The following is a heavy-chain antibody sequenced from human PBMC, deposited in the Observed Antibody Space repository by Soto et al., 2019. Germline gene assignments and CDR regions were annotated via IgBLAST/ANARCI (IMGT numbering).Heavy chain of an antibody. J-gene: IGHJ3*02. CDR1: GGSISSGGYY. Sequence: SETLSLTCTVSGGSISSGGYYWSWIRQHPGKGQEWIGYIYYSGSTYYNPSLKSRVTISVDTSKNQFSLKLSSVTAADTAVYYCARDRPSGYDILTGYQNDAFDIWGQGTMVTVSS. CDR3: ARDRPSGYDILTGYQNDAFDI. D-gene: IGHD3-9*01. V-gene: IGHV4-31*03. CDR2: IYYSGST.